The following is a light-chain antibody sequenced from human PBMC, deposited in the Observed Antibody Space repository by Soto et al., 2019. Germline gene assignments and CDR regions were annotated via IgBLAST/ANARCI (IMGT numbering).Light chain of an antibody. CDR1: SRDVGGFNS. CDR2: DVS. CDR3: SSYTSSRTLDV. Sequence: QSALTQPASVSGSPGQSINISCTGTSRDVGGFNSVSWYQQHPGKAPKLMIYDVSDRPSGVSNRFSGSKSGNTASLTISGLQAEDEADYYCSSYTSSRTLDVFGTGTKVTVL. V-gene: IGLV2-14*01. J-gene: IGLJ1*01.